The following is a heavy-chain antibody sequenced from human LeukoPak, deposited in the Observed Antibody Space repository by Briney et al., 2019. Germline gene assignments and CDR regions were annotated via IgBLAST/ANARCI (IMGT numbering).Heavy chain of an antibody. CDR1: GYTFTSYD. CDR2: MNPKSGNT. Sequence: ASVKVSCKASGYTFTSYDINWVRQATGQGLEWMGWMNPKSGNTGYAQKFQGRVTITADKSTSTAYMELSSLRSEDTAVYYCARDLHPRYGSGSYYPNWFDPWGQGTLVTVSS. J-gene: IGHJ5*02. CDR3: ARDLHPRYGSGSYYPNWFDP. D-gene: IGHD3-10*01. V-gene: IGHV1-8*01.